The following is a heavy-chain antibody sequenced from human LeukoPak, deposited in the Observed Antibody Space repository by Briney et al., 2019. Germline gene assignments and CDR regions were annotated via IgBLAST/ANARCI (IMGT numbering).Heavy chain of an antibody. CDR3: ARGASLRAVVVGASTSPPMPYDF. D-gene: IGHD2-15*01. V-gene: IGHV1-8*01. CDR1: GYTFTSYD. Sequence: ASVKVSCKASGYTFTSYDINWVRQATGQGLEWMGWMNPNSGNTGYAQRLQGRVTMTRNASISTAYMELSSLGSEDTAVYYCARGASLRAVVVGASTSPPMPYDFWGQGTLVTVSS. J-gene: IGHJ4*02. CDR2: MNPNSGNT.